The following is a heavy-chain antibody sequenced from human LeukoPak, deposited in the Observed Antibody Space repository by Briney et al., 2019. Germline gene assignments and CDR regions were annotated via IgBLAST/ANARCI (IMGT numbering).Heavy chain of an antibody. J-gene: IGHJ3*01. Sequence: GGSLRLSCVASGFSISRYWMSWVRQAPGKGLEWVANIREDGSEKKYVDSVKGRFTISRDNAKNSLYLQMNGLRAEDTAIYYCAKRLVCDGSKCRGFDVWGQGTLVTVSS. CDR2: IREDGSEK. D-gene: IGHD2-21*01. CDR3: AKRLVCDGSKCRGFDV. CDR1: GFSISRYW. V-gene: IGHV3-7*03.